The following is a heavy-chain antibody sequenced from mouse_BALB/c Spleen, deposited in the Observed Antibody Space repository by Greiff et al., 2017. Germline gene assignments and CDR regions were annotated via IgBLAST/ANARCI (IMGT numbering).Heavy chain of an antibody. CDR1: GFTFSSYT. D-gene: IGHD6-1*01. CDR3: ARYSPYYYAMDY. CDR2: ISSGGGNT. Sequence: DVMLVESGGGLVKPGGSLKLSCAASGFTFSSYTMSWVRQTPEKRLEWVATISSGGGNTYYPDSVKGRFTISRDNAKNNLYLQMSSLRSEDTALYYCARYSPYYYAMDYWGQGTSVTVSS. V-gene: IGHV5-9*03. J-gene: IGHJ4*01.